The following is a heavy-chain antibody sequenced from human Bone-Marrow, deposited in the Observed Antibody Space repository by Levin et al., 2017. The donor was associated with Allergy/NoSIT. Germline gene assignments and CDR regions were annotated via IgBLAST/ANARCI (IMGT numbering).Heavy chain of an antibody. V-gene: IGHV3-21*01. CDR3: ARRQYESSGYHYGPDY. CDR2: ISSGSIYK. CDR1: GFTFSPYT. D-gene: IGHD3-22*01. J-gene: IGHJ4*02. Sequence: GGSLRLSCAASGFTFSPYTMIWVRQAPGEGLEWISVISSGSIYKYYAESVKGRFTISRDDAKNSLYLQMNSLRAEDTAVYYCARRQYESSGYHYGPDYWGQGTPVTVSS.